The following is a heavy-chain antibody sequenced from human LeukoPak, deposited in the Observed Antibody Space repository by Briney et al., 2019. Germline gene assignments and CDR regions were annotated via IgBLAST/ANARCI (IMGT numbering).Heavy chain of an antibody. D-gene: IGHD1-26*01. CDR2: TYYSGST. J-gene: IGHJ4*02. Sequence: SETLSLTCAVYGGSFSGYYWSWIRQPPGKGLEWIGSTYYSGSTYYNPSLKSRVTISVDTSKNQFSLKLSSVTAADTAVYYCARGRGGSYYLSYFDYWGQGTLVTVSS. CDR1: GGSFSGYY. CDR3: ARGRGGSYYLSYFDY. V-gene: IGHV4-34*01.